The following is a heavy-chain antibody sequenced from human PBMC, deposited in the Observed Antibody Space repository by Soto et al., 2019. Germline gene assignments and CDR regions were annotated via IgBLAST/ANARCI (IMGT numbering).Heavy chain of an antibody. V-gene: IGHV1-46*01. Sequence: VASVKVSCKTSGFSFTSNHIHWLRQAPGQGLEWMGVINPSLGRANYAQKFQDGVAMTWDTSTTTVYMELSGLRSDDTAVYYCARAPYSSTSFFFDYWGQGALVTVSS. CDR2: INPSLGRA. CDR3: ARAPYSSTSFFFDY. D-gene: IGHD6-6*01. J-gene: IGHJ4*02. CDR1: GFSFTSNH.